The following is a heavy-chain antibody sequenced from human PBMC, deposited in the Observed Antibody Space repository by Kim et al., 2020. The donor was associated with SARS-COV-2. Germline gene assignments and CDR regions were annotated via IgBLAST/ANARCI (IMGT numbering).Heavy chain of an antibody. D-gene: IGHD2-2*01. J-gene: IGHJ4*02. CDR3: AKDLTMPYSFDY. V-gene: IGHV3-9*01. CDR2: ISWNSGSI. Sequence: GGSLRLSCAASGFTFDDYAMHWVRQAPGKGLEWVSGISWNSGSIGYADSVKGRFTISRDNAKNSLYLQMNSLRAEDTALYYCAKDLTMPYSFDYWGQGTLVTVSS. CDR1: GFTFDDYA.